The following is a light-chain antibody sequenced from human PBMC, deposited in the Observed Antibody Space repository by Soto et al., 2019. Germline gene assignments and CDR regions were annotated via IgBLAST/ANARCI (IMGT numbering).Light chain of an antibody. V-gene: IGLV2-23*02. CDR2: EVS. CDR1: SRDVGSYNL. CDR3: CSYAGSSTFHV. J-gene: IGLJ1*01. Sequence: QSALTQPASVSGSPGQSITISCTGTSRDVGSYNLVSWYQQHPGKAPKLMIYEVSKRPSGVSNRFSGSKSGNTASLTISGLQAEDEADYYCCSYAGSSTFHVFGTGTKLTVL.